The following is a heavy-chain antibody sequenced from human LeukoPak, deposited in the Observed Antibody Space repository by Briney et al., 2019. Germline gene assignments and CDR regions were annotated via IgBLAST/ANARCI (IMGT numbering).Heavy chain of an antibody. V-gene: IGHV4-4*07. CDR2: IYTSGST. J-gene: IGHJ6*03. CDR1: GGSISSYY. CDR3: ARVQRRYDSSGYYYDHYYYYYMDV. Sequence: PSETLSLTCTVSGGSISSYYWSWIRQPAGKGLEWIGRIYTSGSTKYNPSLKSRVTMSVDTSKNQFSLKLSSVTAADTAVYYCARVQRRYDSSGYYYDHYYYYYMDVWGKGTTVTASS. D-gene: IGHD3-22*01.